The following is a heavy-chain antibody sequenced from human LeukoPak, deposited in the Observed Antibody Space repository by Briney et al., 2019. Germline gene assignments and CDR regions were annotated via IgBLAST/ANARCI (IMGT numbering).Heavy chain of an antibody. J-gene: IGHJ4*02. CDR3: ARYGSSANYIDY. V-gene: IGHV4-59*01. D-gene: IGHD2-2*01. CDR1: GGSISSYY. CDR2: IYYSGST. Sequence: SETLSLTCTVSGGSISSYYWSWIRQPPGKGLEWIGYIYYSGSTNYNPSLKSRVIISVDTSKNQFSLKLSSVTAADTAVYYCARYGSSANYIDYWGQGTLVTVSS.